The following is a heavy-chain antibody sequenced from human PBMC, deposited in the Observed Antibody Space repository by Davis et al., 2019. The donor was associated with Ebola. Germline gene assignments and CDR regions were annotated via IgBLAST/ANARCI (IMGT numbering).Heavy chain of an antibody. D-gene: IGHD1-26*01. Sequence: ASVKVSCNASGYTFTSYGISWVRQAPGQGLEWMGWISAYNGNTNYAQKLQGRVTMTTDTSTSTAYMELRSLRSDDTAVYYCAREDSYSGSFDPPYYFDYWGQGTLVSVSS. CDR2: ISAYNGNT. J-gene: IGHJ4*02. V-gene: IGHV1-18*01. CDR3: AREDSYSGSFDPPYYFDY. CDR1: GYTFTSYG.